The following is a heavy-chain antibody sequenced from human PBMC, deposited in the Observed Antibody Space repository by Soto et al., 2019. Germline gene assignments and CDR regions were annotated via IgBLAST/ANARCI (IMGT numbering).Heavy chain of an antibody. Sequence: ASVKVSCKASGYTFTSYGISWVRQAPGQGLEWMGWINAYNGNANYAQKLQGRVTMTTDTSTSTAYMELRSLRSDNTAVYYCARDRTVVIDYWGQGTLVTVSS. CDR1: GYTFTSYG. J-gene: IGHJ4*02. CDR2: INAYNGNA. V-gene: IGHV1-18*01. D-gene: IGHD4-17*01. CDR3: ARDRTVVIDY.